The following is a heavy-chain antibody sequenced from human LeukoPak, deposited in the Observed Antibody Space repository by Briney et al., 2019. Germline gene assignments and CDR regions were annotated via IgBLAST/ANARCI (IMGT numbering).Heavy chain of an antibody. CDR3: ARELRAKFYYYYGMDV. Sequence: SGGSLRLSCAASGFTFSNYAMSWVRQAPGKGLEWVAVISYDGSNKYYADSVKGRFTISRGNSKNTLYLQMNSLRAEDTAVYYCARELRAKFYYYYGMDVWGQGTTVTVSS. V-gene: IGHV3-30-3*01. J-gene: IGHJ6*02. CDR1: GFTFSNYA. CDR2: ISYDGSNK.